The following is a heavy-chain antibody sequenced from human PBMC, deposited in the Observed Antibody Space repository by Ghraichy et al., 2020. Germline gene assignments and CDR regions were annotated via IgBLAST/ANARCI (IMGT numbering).Heavy chain of an antibody. D-gene: IGHD3-22*01. Sequence: ETLSLTCAASGFTFSNVWMGWVRQAPGKGLEWVGRIKSKTAGGTTDFAAPVKGRFTISRDDSKNTLYLQMDSLKTEDTGVYYCTSTFHSDNSGAHWGQGTLVTVSS. J-gene: IGHJ4*02. CDR2: IKSKTAGGTT. CDR1: GFTFSNVW. CDR3: TSTFHSDNSGAH. V-gene: IGHV3-15*01.